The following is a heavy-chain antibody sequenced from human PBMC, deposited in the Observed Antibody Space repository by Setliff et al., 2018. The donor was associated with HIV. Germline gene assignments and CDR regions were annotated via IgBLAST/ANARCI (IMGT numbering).Heavy chain of an antibody. Sequence: ETLSLTCTVSGGSIRSSTYYWGWIRQSPGKGLEWIGSLHYSGNTYYNSSLKSRVTISLDTSKNQFSLKLNSVTAADTAVYYCARDMTYYFDSSGSFGWFDPWGQGTLVTVSS. CDR1: GGSIRSSTYY. CDR3: ARDMTYYFDSSGSFGWFDP. CDR2: LHYSGNT. J-gene: IGHJ5*02. D-gene: IGHD3-22*01. V-gene: IGHV4-39*07.